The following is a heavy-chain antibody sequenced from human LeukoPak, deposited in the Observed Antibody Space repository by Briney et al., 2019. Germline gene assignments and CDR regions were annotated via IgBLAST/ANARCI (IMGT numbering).Heavy chain of an antibody. CDR1: GFTFSSYG. CDR2: IWYDGSNK. V-gene: IGHV3-33*01. D-gene: IGHD2-15*01. Sequence: PGGSLRLSCAASGFTFSSYGMHWVRQAPGKGLEWVAAIWYDGSNKYYADSVKGRFTISRDNSKNTLYLQMNSLRAEDTAVYYCARDPKYCSGGSCYEYYFDYWGQGTLVTVSS. J-gene: IGHJ4*02. CDR3: ARDPKYCSGGSCYEYYFDY.